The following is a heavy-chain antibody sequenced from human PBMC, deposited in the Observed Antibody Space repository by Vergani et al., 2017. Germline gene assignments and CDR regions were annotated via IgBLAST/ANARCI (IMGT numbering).Heavy chain of an antibody. D-gene: IGHD2-8*01. V-gene: IGHV3-73*01. CDR3: TRHIRVMGDV. Sequence: EVQLVESGGGLVKPGGSLKLSCAASGFTFSGSAMHWVRQASGKGLEWVGRIRSKANSYATAYAASVKGRFTISRDDSKNTAYLQMNSLKTEDTAVYYCTRHIRVMGDVWGQGTTVTVSS. J-gene: IGHJ6*02. CDR1: GFTFSGSA. CDR2: IRSKANSYAT.